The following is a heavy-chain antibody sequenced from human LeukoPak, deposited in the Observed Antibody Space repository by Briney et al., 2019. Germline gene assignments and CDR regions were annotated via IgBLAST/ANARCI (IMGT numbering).Heavy chain of an antibody. CDR2: IFHGETT. V-gene: IGHV4-38-2*01. J-gene: IGHJ4*02. CDR1: DYSVTSAYY. D-gene: IGHD6-13*01. CDR3: AGVGSSWYWDDY. Sequence: SETLSLTCAVSDYSVTSAYYWGWIRQFPGKELEWIGSIFHGETTYYNPSLESRVTISVDPSKNQFSLRLTSVTAADTAVYYCAGVGSSWYWDDYWGQGTLVTVSS.